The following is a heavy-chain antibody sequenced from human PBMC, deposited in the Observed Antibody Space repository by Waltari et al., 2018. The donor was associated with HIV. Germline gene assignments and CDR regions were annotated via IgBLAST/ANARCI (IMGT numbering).Heavy chain of an antibody. CDR1: GFSFSGSA. Sequence: EVQLVDSGGGLVQPGGSLKLSCAASGFSFSGSAMHWVRQASGKGLEWVGRIRGKPNSYATAYAESLKGRFTISRDDSKNTAYLQMNSLKTEDTAVYYCTKSVGDSARGWFDPWGQGTLVTVSS. J-gene: IGHJ5*02. CDR3: TKSVGDSARGWFDP. D-gene: IGHD4-17*01. V-gene: IGHV3-73*01. CDR2: IRGKPNSYAT.